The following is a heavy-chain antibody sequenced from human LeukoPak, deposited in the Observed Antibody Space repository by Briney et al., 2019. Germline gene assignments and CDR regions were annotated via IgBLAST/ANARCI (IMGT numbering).Heavy chain of an antibody. CDR1: GGSISSSSYY. Sequence: PSETLSLTCTVSGGSISSSSYYWGWIRQPPGKGLEWIGSIYYSGSTYYNPSLKSRVTISVDTSKNQFSLKLSSVTAADTAVYYCARESGVRYCTNGVCYSLDYWGQGTLVTVSS. CDR2: IYYSGST. CDR3: ARESGVRYCTNGVCYSLDY. J-gene: IGHJ4*02. D-gene: IGHD2-8*01. V-gene: IGHV4-39*02.